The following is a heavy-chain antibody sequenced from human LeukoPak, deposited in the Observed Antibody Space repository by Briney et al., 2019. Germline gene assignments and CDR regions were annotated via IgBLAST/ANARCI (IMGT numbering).Heavy chain of an antibody. D-gene: IGHD2-15*01. J-gene: IGHJ6*02. V-gene: IGHV4-39*02. CDR2: LYYSGTT. CDR3: ARESCSGGNCPYGMDV. Sequence: SETLSLTCTVSGGSISSSCCYWGWIRQPPGKGLEWIGSLYYSGTTYYYPSLKSRVTISADTSKNQISLKLSSVTAADTAVYYCARESCSGGNCPYGMDVWGQGTTVTVSS. CDR1: GGSISSSCCY.